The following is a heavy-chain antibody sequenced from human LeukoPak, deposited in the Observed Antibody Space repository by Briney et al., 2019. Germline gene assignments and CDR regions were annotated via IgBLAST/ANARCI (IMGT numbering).Heavy chain of an antibody. CDR3: ARARYFDWLLDY. D-gene: IGHD3-9*01. J-gene: IGHJ4*02. V-gene: IGHV1-69*06. CDR1: GGTFSSYA. CDR2: IIPIFGTA. Sequence: SVKVSRKASGGTFSSYAISWVRQAPGQGLEWMGGIIPIFGTANYAQKFQGRVTITADKSTSTAYMELSSLRSEDTAVYYCARARYFDWLLDYWGQGTLVTVSS.